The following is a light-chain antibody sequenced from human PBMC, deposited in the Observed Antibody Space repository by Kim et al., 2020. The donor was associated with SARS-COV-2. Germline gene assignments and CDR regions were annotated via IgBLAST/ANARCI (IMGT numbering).Light chain of an antibody. CDR3: QQSYSTPLT. CDR1: QSISSY. V-gene: IGKV1-39*01. J-gene: IGKJ4*01. Sequence: TSVGDRVTITCRASQSISSYLNWYQQKPGKAPKLLIYAASSLQSGVPSRFSGSGSGTDFTLTISSLQPEDFATYYCQQSYSTPLTFGGGTKVDIK. CDR2: AAS.